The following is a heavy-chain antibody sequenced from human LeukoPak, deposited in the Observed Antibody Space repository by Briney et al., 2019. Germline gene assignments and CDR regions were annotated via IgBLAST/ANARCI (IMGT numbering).Heavy chain of an antibody. CDR1: GYTFTSYG. CDR2: ISAYNGNT. Sequence: GASVKVSCKASGYTFTSYGISWVRQAPGQGLEWMGWISAYNGNTNYAQKLQGRVTMTTDTSTSTAYMELRSLRSDDTAVYYCARDLQAYCGGDCYSGIFDYWGQGTLVTVSS. D-gene: IGHD2-21*02. J-gene: IGHJ4*02. V-gene: IGHV1-18*01. CDR3: ARDLQAYCGGDCYSGIFDY.